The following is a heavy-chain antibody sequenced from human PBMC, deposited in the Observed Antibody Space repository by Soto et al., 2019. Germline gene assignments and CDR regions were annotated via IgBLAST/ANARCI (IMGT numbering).Heavy chain of an antibody. CDR2: LVPVFGTA. CDR1: GGTFSSLA. CDR3: ARIPGVFDY. J-gene: IGHJ4*02. V-gene: IGHV1-69*06. Sequence: QVQLVQSGAEVKKPGSSVKVSCKASGGTFSSLAISWVRQAPGQGLEWMGGLVPVFGTANYAQKFQDRVTITADKSTSTYYMELSSLRSEDTAVYYCARIPGVFDYWGQGTLVTVST. D-gene: IGHD2-21*01.